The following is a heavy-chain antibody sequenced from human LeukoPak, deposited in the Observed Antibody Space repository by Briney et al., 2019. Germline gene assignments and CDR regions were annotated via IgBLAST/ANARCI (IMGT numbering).Heavy chain of an antibody. Sequence: ASVTVSCKASGYAFTSYGITWVRQAPGQGLEWMGWISAYNGNTNYPQKLQGRVTMTTDTSTSTAYMELRSLRSDDTAVYYCARDLGSPHYDFWSGYFGSHVPAQFDYWGQGTLVTVSS. CDR1: GYAFTSYG. J-gene: IGHJ4*02. CDR3: ARDLGSPHYDFWSGYFGSHVPAQFDY. V-gene: IGHV1-18*01. D-gene: IGHD3-3*01. CDR2: ISAYNGNT.